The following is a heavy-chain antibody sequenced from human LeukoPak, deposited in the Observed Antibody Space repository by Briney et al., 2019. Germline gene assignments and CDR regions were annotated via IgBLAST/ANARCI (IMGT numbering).Heavy chain of an antibody. D-gene: IGHD6-19*01. Sequence: ASVKVSCKVSGYSLTEVSTYWVRQAPGKGLEWMGGFDPEDGEAIYAQKVQGRLTMTEDTSIDTAFMELRSLKSEDTAIYYCVTDIRSGWRNYWGQGTLITVSS. CDR3: VTDIRSGWRNY. V-gene: IGHV1-24*01. CDR1: GYSLTEVS. J-gene: IGHJ4*02. CDR2: FDPEDGEA.